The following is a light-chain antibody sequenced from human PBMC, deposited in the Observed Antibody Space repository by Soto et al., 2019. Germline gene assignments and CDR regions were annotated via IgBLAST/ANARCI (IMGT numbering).Light chain of an antibody. CDR1: QTISTW. CDR3: KQYNSYPWT. J-gene: IGKJ1*01. Sequence: IQMTQSPSTLSASVGDRVTFTCRASQTISTWLAWYQQKPGEAPKLLIYKASTLEVGVPSRFSASGSGTEFTLTINTLQPADFATYYCKQYNSYPWTFAQGTKV. CDR2: KAS. V-gene: IGKV1-5*03.